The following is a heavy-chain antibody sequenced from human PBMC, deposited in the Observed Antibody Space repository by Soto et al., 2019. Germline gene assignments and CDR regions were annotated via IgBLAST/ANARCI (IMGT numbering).Heavy chain of an antibody. Sequence: SETLSLTCTVSGGSISSYYWSWIRQPPGKGLEWIGYIYCSGSTNYNPSLKSRVTISVDTSKNQFSLKLSSVTAADTAVYYCARFRGDYTLGYFDYWGQGTLVTVSS. J-gene: IGHJ4*02. CDR2: IYCSGST. CDR1: GGSISSYY. D-gene: IGHD4-17*01. CDR3: ARFRGDYTLGYFDY. V-gene: IGHV4-59*01.